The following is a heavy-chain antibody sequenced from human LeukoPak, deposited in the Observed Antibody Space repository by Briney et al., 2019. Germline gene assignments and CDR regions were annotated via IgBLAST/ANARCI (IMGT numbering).Heavy chain of an antibody. V-gene: IGHV4-39*07. Sequence: PSETLSLTCIVSGGSISSNSYYWGWIRQPPGKGLEWIGSIYYSGSTNYNPSLKSRVTISVDTSKNQFSLKLSSVTAADTAVYYCARGLSDSWTGENYWGQGTLVTVSP. D-gene: IGHD3-3*01. CDR2: IYYSGST. CDR1: GGSISSNSYY. CDR3: ARGLSDSWTGENY. J-gene: IGHJ4*02.